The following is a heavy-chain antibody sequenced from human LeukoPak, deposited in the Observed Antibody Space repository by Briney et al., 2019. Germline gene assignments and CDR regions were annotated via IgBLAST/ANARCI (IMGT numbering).Heavy chain of an antibody. Sequence: GGSLRLSCAASGFTFSPYFMNWVRQAPGKGLEWVSYISGSSSTIYYADSVKGRFTISRDNAKNSLYLQMNSLRDEDTAVYYCARDGTYGDFNYYYGLDVWGQGTPVTVSS. CDR1: GFTFSPYF. CDR2: ISGSSSTI. D-gene: IGHD4-17*01. CDR3: ARDGTYGDFNYYYGLDV. J-gene: IGHJ6*02. V-gene: IGHV3-48*02.